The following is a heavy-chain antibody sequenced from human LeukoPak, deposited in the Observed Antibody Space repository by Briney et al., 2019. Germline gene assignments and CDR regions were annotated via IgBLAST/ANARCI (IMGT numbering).Heavy chain of an antibody. CDR2: ISYDGSNK. D-gene: IGHD2-2*01. V-gene: IGHV3-30*18. CDR3: AKAYCSSTSCSGDY. J-gene: IGHJ4*02. CDR1: GFTFSSYG. Sequence: PGGSLRLSCAASGFTFSSYGMHWVRQAPGKGLEWVAVISYDGSNKYYADSVKGRFTISRDNSKNSLYLQMNSLRTEDTALYYCAKAYCSSTSCSGDYWGQGTLVTVSS.